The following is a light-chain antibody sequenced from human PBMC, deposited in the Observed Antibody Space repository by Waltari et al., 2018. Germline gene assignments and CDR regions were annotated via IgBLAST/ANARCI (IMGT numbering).Light chain of an antibody. J-gene: IGLJ2*01. CDR1: SSDVGGYND. Sequence: QSALTQPAFVSGSPGQSITISCTGTSSDVGGYNDVSWYQQHPGKAPKLMIYEVSNRRSGVSNRFSGLQAEDEADYYCNSCTSGSTLIFGGGTKVTVL. CDR3: NSCTSGSTLI. V-gene: IGLV2-14*01. CDR2: EVS.